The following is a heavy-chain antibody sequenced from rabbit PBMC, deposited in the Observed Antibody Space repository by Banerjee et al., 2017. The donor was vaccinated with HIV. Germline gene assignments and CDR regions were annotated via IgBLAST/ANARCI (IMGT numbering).Heavy chain of an antibody. CDR1: GFSFSDKAV. D-gene: IGHD6-1*01. V-gene: IGHV1S45*01. J-gene: IGHJ6*01. Sequence: QEQLVESGGGLVQPEGSLQLSCTASGFSFSDKAVMCWVRQAPGKGLEWIACINAVTGRAVYASWAKGRFTITKTSSTTVTLQMTSLTAADTATYFCARGSDNHGYGYGLGGPGTLVTVS. CDR3: ARGSDNHGYGYGL. CDR2: INAVTGRA.